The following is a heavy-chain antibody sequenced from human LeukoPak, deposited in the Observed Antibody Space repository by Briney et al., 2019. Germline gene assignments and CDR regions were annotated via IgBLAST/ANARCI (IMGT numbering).Heavy chain of an antibody. V-gene: IGHV1-24*01. CDR2: FDPEDGET. D-gene: IGHD3-10*01. Sequence: GASVTVSCKVSGYTLTELSMHWVRQAPGKGLEWMGGFDPEDGETIYAQKFQGRVTMTEDTSTDTAYMELSSLRSEDTAVYYCATPMVRGVTTTSFDYWGQGTLVTVSS. CDR1: GYTLTELS. J-gene: IGHJ4*02. CDR3: ATPMVRGVTTTSFDY.